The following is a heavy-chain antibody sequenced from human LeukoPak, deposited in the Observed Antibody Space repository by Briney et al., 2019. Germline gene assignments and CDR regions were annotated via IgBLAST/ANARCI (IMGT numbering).Heavy chain of an antibody. V-gene: IGHV1-2*04. Sequence: ASVKVSCKASGYTFTGYYMHWVRQAPGQGLEWMGWINPNGGGTNYAQKFQGWVTMTRDTSISTAYMELSRLRSDDTAVYYCARVPHPTYYYDSSGLYYFDYWGQGTLVTVSS. CDR1: GYTFTGYY. J-gene: IGHJ4*02. CDR3: ARVPHPTYYYDSSGLYYFDY. D-gene: IGHD3-22*01. CDR2: INPNGGGT.